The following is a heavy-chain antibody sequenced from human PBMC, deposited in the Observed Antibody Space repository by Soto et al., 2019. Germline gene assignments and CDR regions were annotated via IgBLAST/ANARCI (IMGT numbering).Heavy chain of an antibody. CDR3: SRFTFGRHFDT. V-gene: IGHV3-23*01. J-gene: IGHJ3*02. D-gene: IGHD3-16*01. CDR2: ISGSGFST. Sequence: PGGSLRLSCAASGFTFNTYAMSWVRQAPGQGLEWVSAISGSGFSTYYADFVKGRFSISSDSSKNTLFLQMNSLRADDTAVYFCSRFTFGRHFDTWAPRTMVNV. CDR1: GFTFNTYA.